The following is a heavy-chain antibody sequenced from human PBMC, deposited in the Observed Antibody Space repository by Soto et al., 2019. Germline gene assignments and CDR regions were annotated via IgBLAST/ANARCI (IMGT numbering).Heavy chain of an antibody. J-gene: IGHJ4*02. V-gene: IGHV4-4*02. CDR2: IYHSGST. CDR1: GDSIISTSW. Sequence: QVQLQESGPGLVKPSGTLSLTCAVSGDSIISTSWWIWVRQPPGKGLEWIGEIYHSGSTNYNPSLKSRVTMSVDNSKNQFPLKLTSVTASDTAVYFCARRSSSDLDYWGQGTLVTVSS. CDR3: ARRSSSDLDY. D-gene: IGHD6-6*01.